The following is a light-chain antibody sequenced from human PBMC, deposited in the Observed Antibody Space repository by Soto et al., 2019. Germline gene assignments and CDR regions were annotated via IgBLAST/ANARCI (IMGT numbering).Light chain of an antibody. V-gene: IGKV2-28*01. CDR2: LGS. CDR3: MQALQTPLT. CDR1: QSILHSNGYNY. Sequence: DIVMTQSPLSLPVTPGEPASISCRSSQSILHSNGYNYLDWYLQKPGQSPQLLIYLGSNRASGVPERFSGSGSGTDFTLKISRVEAEDVGVYYCMQALQTPLTFGGGTKVEIK. J-gene: IGKJ4*01.